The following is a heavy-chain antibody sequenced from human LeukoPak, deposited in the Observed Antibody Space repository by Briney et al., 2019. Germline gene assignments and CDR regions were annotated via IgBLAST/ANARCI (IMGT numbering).Heavy chain of an antibody. CDR3: AKGRFYYDSSGYLDY. V-gene: IGHV3-23*01. D-gene: IGHD3-22*01. CDR2: ISGSGGST. CDR1: GFTFSSYA. Sequence: TGGSLRLSCAASGFTFSSYAMSWVRQAPGKGLEWVSAISGSGGSTYYADSVKGRFTISRDNSKNTLYLQMNSLRAEDTAVYYCAKGRFYYDSSGYLDYWGQGTLVTVSS. J-gene: IGHJ4*02.